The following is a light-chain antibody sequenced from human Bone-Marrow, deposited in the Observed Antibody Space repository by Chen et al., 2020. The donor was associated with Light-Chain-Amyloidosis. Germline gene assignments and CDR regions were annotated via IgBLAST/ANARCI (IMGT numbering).Light chain of an antibody. J-gene: IGLJ3*02. CDR3: AAWDDSLNGPV. CDR2: SNN. Sequence: QSVLTQPPSASGTPGQRVTISCSGSSSNIGSNTVNWYQQLPGTAPKLLIYSNNQRPSGVPDLFSGSKSGTSASLAISGLQSEYEADYYCAAWDDSLNGPVFGGGTKLTVL. V-gene: IGLV1-44*01. CDR1: SSNIGSNT.